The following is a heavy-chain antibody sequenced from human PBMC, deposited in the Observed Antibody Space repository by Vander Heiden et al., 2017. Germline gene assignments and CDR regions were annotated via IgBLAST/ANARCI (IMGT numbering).Heavy chain of an antibody. D-gene: IGHD6-13*01. Sequence: EVQLLESGGGLVQPGGSLRLSCAAPGFTSSGYAMSGVSQAPGKGLGWVSTIVGSGDRAYHADSVKGRFTISRDNSKNTLYLQMNSLRAEDTALYYCAKRTTYSSSWTSSDYWGQGTLVTVSS. V-gene: IGHV3-23*01. CDR3: AKRTTYSSSWTSSDY. J-gene: IGHJ4*02. CDR1: GFTSSGYA. CDR2: IVGSGDRA.